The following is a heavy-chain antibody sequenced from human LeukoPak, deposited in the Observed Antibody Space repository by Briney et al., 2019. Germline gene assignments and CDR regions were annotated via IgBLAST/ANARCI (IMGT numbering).Heavy chain of an antibody. CDR3: ARELSSSGWYDY. V-gene: IGHV4-61*01. CDR2: IYYSGST. J-gene: IGHJ4*02. Sequence: SETLSPTCTVSGGSVSSGSYYWSWIRQPPGKGLEWIGYIYYSGSTNYNPSLKSRVTISVDTSKNQFSLKLSSVTAADTAVYYCARELSSSGWYDYWGQGTLVTVSS. CDR1: GGSVSSGSYY. D-gene: IGHD6-19*01.